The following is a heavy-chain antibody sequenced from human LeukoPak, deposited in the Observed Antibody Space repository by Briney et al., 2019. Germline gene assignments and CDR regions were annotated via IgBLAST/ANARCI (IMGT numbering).Heavy chain of an antibody. V-gene: IGHV3-72*01. CDR3: VTDSGTY. J-gene: IGHJ4*02. Sequence: GGSLRLSCAASGFTFSDHNMDWVRQAPGKGLEWVGRTRNKAKSYTTEYAAPVKGRFTISRDDSKNSLYLQMNSLKAEDMAVYYCVTDSGTYWGQGTLVTVSS. D-gene: IGHD1-26*01. CDR1: GFTFSDHN. CDR2: TRNKAKSYTT.